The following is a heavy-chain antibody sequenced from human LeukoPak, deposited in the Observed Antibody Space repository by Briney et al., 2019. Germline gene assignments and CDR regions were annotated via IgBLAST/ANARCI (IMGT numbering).Heavy chain of an antibody. D-gene: IGHD5-18*01. J-gene: IGHJ4*02. CDR3: ARGGGVEAAMALDY. Sequence: GGSLRLSCAASGFTFNIYAMHWVRQAPGQGLERVAIIYYDGSVKYYAASVKGRFTISRDSSKNTLYLLMNRLRADDTAVYYCARGGGVEAAMALDYWGQGTLVAVAS. CDR2: IYYDGSVK. CDR1: GFTFNIYA. V-gene: IGHV3-33*01.